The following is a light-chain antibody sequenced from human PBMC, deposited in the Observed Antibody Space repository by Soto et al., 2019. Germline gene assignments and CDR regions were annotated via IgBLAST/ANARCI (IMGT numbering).Light chain of an antibody. CDR2: EVS. V-gene: IGLV2-8*01. J-gene: IGLJ1*01. Sequence: QSALTQPPSASGSPGQSVTISCTGTSSDVGATDYVSWYQQHPGKAPKLMIYEVSKRPSGVPDRFSGSKSGNTASLTVSGLQVEDEADYYCILHAGDSNVFGTGTKLTVL. CDR3: ILHAGDSNV. CDR1: SSDVGATDY.